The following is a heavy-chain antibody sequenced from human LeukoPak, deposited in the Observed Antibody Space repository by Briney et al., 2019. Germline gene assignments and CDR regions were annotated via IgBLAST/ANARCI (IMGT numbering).Heavy chain of an antibody. J-gene: IGHJ5*02. CDR1: GGSISSYY. D-gene: IGHD1-26*01. CDR2: IYTSGST. Sequence: PSETLSLTSTVSGGSISSYYWSWIRQPAGKGLEWIGRIYTSGSTDYNPALKSRITMSVDTSKNQFSLKLRSMTAADTAVYYCARSNSGSYGWFDPWGQGTLVTVSS. V-gene: IGHV4-4*07. CDR3: ARSNSGSYGWFDP.